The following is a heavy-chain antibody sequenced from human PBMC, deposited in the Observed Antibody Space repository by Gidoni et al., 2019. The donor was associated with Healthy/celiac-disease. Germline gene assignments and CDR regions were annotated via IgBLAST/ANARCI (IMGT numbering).Heavy chain of an antibody. CDR2: ISWNSGSI. CDR3: AKDGQWLVDSVYFDY. Sequence: EVQLVESGGGLVQPGRSLRLACAASGFTFDDYAMHWVRPAPGKGLEWVSGISWNSGSIGYADSVKGRFTISRDNAKNSLYLQMNSLRAEDTALYYCAKDGQWLVDSVYFDYWGQGTLVTVSS. CDR1: GFTFDDYA. D-gene: IGHD6-19*01. V-gene: IGHV3-9*01. J-gene: IGHJ4*02.